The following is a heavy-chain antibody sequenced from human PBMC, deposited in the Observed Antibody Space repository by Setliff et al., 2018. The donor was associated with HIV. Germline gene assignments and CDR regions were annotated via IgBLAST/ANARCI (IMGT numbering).Heavy chain of an antibody. CDR2: INRDNGGI. CDR3: ARGGEERNMITGALDV. J-gene: IGHJ3*01. CDR1: GYSFTAYQ. Sequence: GASVKVSCKTFGYSFTAYQMHWLRQAPGQGLEWMGRINRDNGGIDYAQKFQGRVTVTRDTSINTAYMELSSLRYDDTAIYYCARGGEERNMITGALDVWGQGSLVTVSS. D-gene: IGHD3-16*01. V-gene: IGHV1-2*06.